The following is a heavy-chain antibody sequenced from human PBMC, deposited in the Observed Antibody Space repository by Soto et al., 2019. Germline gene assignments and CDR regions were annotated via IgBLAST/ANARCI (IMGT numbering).Heavy chain of an antibody. Sequence: PSETLSLTCTVSGGSISSHYWSWIRQSPGKGMEWIGNIDYSGSTNYNPSLKSRVTISVDTSKKQFSLKLRSVTGADTAVYYCASMRTYGYCYFDYWGQGTLVTVSS. J-gene: IGHJ4*02. D-gene: IGHD5-18*01. CDR1: GGSISSHY. CDR2: IDYSGST. V-gene: IGHV4-59*11. CDR3: ASMRTYGYCYFDY.